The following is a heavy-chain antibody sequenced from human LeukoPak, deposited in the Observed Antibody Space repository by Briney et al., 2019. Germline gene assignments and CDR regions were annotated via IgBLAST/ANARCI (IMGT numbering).Heavy chain of an antibody. Sequence: SETLSLTCTVSGGSISNYYWSWIRQPPGKGLEWIGYIHYSGSTNYNPSLKSRVTMSVDTSKNQFSLKLSSVTAADTAVYYWARVVRVSNNYYCYYMDVWGKGTTVTISS. J-gene: IGHJ6*03. CDR2: IHYSGST. V-gene: IGHV4-59*12. D-gene: IGHD3-10*02. CDR1: GGSISNYY. CDR3: ARVVRVSNNYYCYYMDV.